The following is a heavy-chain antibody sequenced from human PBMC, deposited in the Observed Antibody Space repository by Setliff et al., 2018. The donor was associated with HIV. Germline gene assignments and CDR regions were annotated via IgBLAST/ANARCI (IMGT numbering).Heavy chain of an antibody. CDR1: GYTFTSYY. CDR3: ARNTKAGTAIGYFQH. J-gene: IGHJ1*01. D-gene: IGHD6-19*01. V-gene: IGHV1-46*01. Sequence: ASVKVSCKASGYTFTSYYMHWVRQAPGQGLEWMGIINPSGGSTSYAQKFQGRVTMTRDTSTSTVYMELSSLRSEDTAVYYCARNTKAGTAIGYFQHWGQGTLVTVS. CDR2: INPSGGST.